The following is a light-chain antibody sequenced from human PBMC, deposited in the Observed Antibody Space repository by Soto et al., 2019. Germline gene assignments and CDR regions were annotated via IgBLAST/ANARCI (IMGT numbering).Light chain of an antibody. V-gene: IGLV7-46*01. CDR1: TGAVTSGHY. CDR2: DTS. CDR3: LLSYSGARAGVV. Sequence: QTVVTQEPSLTVSPGGTVTLTCGSSTGAVTSGHYPYWFQQKPGQAPRTLIYDTSDKHSWTPARFSGSLLGGKAALTLSGAQPEDDAEDYCLLSYSGARAGVVFGGGTKVTVL. J-gene: IGLJ2*01.